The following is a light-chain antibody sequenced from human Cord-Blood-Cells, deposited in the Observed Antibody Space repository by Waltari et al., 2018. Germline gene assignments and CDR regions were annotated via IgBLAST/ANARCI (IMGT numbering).Light chain of an antibody. CDR3: QQSYSTQFT. J-gene: IGKJ3*01. Sequence: DIQMTQSPSSLSASVGDRVTITCRASQSISSYLNWYQQKPGNAPKLLIYAASSLHSGVPSWFSGSGSGTDFTLTISSLQPEEFATDYCQQSYSTQFTFGPGTKVDIK. V-gene: IGKV1-39*01. CDR1: QSISSY. CDR2: AAS.